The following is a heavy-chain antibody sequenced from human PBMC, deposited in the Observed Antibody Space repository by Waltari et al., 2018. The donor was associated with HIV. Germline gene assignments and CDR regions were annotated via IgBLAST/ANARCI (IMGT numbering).Heavy chain of an antibody. CDR2: IIPLFGTV. V-gene: IGHV1-69*01. D-gene: IGHD3-3*01. CDR3: ARDKAHNDVWSGYVS. Sequence: QVQLVQSGAAVKKPGSSVKVSSKSSGVTACSSAVSWVRQAPGQGRELMGGIIPLFGTVHYAQKFQGRVTITADGSTSTVYMELSSLRSEDTAVYYCARDKAHNDVWSGYVSWGQGTLVTVSS. CDR1: GVTACSSA. J-gene: IGHJ5*02.